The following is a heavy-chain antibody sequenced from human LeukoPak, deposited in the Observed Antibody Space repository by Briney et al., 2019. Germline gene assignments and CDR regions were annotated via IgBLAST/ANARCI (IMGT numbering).Heavy chain of an antibody. CDR1: GFIFSKYW. D-gene: IGHD5-12*01. J-gene: IGHJ4*02. CDR3: VRDGGVSGYDLLDY. V-gene: IGHV3-7*01. CDR2: INQDGSKE. Sequence: PGGSLRLSCTASGFIFSKYWMTWVRQAPGKGLEWVAQINQDGSKEYYIDSVKARFSISRDNARNSLSLQMNSLRAEDTAVYYCVRDGGVSGYDLLDYWGQGTLVTVSS.